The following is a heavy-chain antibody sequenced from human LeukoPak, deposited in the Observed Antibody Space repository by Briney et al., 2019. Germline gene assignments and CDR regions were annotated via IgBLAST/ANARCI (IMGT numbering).Heavy chain of an antibody. J-gene: IGHJ4*02. CDR2: ISSSSSYI. D-gene: IGHD1-7*01. V-gene: IGHV3-21*01. Sequence: GGSLRLSFAASGFTFSSYSMNWVRQAPGKGLEWVSSISSSSSYIYYADSVKGRFTISRENAKNSLYLQMNSLRAEDTAVYYCARVSTGTSLLFDYWGQGTLVTVSS. CDR1: GFTFSSYS. CDR3: ARVSTGTSLLFDY.